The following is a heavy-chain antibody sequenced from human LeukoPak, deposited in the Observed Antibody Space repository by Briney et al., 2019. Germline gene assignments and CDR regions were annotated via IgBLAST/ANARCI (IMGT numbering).Heavy chain of an antibody. CDR3: ARVVASTSIDS. Sequence: PSETLSLTCTVSGYSINSGYFWGWVRQPLGKGPEWIGSIFHTGDVYYNPSLRSRVTLSIGTSRNQVSLKVTSVTAADTALYYCARVVASTSIDSWGQGILVTVSS. CDR2: IFHTGDV. V-gene: IGHV4-38-2*02. D-gene: IGHD2-15*01. J-gene: IGHJ4*02. CDR1: GYSINSGYF.